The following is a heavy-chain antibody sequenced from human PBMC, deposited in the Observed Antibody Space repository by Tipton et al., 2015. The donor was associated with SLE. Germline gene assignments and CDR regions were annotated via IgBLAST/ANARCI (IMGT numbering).Heavy chain of an antibody. D-gene: IGHD5-18*01. CDR2: INYSGST. V-gene: IGHV4-59*11. Sequence: TLSLTCTVSGGSITSHFWSWIRQPPGKGLEWIGYINYSGSTNYSPSLKSRVTISVDTSKNQFSLRLSSVTAADTAVYYCARDLHGYTYGVFDYWGQGTQVTVSS. CDR1: GGSITSHF. CDR3: ARDLHGYTYGVFDY. J-gene: IGHJ4*02.